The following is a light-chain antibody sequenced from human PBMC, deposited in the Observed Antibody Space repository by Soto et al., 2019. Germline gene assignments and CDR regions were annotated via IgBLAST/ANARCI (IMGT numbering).Light chain of an antibody. CDR2: DAS. J-gene: IGKJ4*01. Sequence: EVVLTQSPATLSLSPGERATISCTASQSISTYLTWYQHKPGQAPRLLIYDASRRAPGIPARFSGSGSGTDFTLTISSLEPEDFAVYYCQQRRNWPPLTFGGGTKVEIK. CDR3: QQRRNWPPLT. V-gene: IGKV3-11*01. CDR1: QSISTY.